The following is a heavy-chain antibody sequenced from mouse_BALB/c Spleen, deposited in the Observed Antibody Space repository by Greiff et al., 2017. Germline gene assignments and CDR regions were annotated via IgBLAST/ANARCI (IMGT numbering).Heavy chain of an antibody. D-gene: IGHD2-1*01. Sequence: EVKLMESGGGLVKPGGSLKLSCAASGFTFSSYAMSWVRQSPEKRLEWVAEISSGGSYTDYPDTVTGRFTISRDNAKNTLYLEMSSLRSEDTAMYYCARDPEGGNYEGYFDVWGAGTTVTVSS. CDR1: GFTFSSYA. J-gene: IGHJ1*01. CDR3: ARDPEGGNYEGYFDV. CDR2: ISSGGSYT. V-gene: IGHV5-9-4*01.